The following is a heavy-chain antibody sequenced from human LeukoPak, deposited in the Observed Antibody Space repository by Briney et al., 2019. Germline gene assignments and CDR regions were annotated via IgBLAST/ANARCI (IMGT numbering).Heavy chain of an antibody. D-gene: IGHD1-1*01. CDR1: GFTFSNYA. Sequence: PGGSLRLSCAGFGFTFSNYAMSWVRQAPGKGLEWVSGFSGSGSTYYADSVKGRFTISRGNSKNTLYLQMNSLRAEDTAVYYCAKDRTTAPRIIDYWGQGTLVTVSS. CDR3: AKDRTTAPRIIDY. V-gene: IGHV3-23*01. J-gene: IGHJ4*02. CDR2: FSGSGST.